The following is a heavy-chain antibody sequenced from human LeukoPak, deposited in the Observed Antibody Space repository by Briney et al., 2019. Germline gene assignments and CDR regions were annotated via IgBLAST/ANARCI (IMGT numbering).Heavy chain of an antibody. CDR1: GYTFTNYD. J-gene: IGHJ6*02. CDR3: ARGFSYRMDV. Sequence: ASVKVSCKASGYTFTNYDINWVRQATGQGLEWMGWMDPNSGNTGYAQKFQGRVTMTRNTSISTTYMELSGLRSEDTAMYYCARGFSYRMDVWGQGTTVTVSS. V-gene: IGHV1-8*01. CDR2: MDPNSGNT.